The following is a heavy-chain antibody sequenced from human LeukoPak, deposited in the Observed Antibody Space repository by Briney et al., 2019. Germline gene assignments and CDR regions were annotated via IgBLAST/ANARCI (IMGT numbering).Heavy chain of an antibody. CDR1: GFTFSDYN. D-gene: IGHD2-15*01. CDR3: ARVLRYCSGGNCYSGGLGYMDV. Sequence: PGGSLRLSCAAAGFTFSDYNMRWIRQAPGKGLEWVSSISRSGSTKYYADSVKGRFTISRDNAKNSLFLQMNSLRAEDTAVYYCARVLRYCSGGNCYSGGLGYMDVWGKGTTVTISS. V-gene: IGHV3-11*01. CDR2: ISRSGSTK. J-gene: IGHJ6*03.